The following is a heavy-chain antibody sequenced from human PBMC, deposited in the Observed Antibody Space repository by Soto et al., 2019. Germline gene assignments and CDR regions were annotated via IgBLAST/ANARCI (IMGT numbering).Heavy chain of an antibody. J-gene: IGHJ6*02. CDR2: ISNDGGIE. CDR1: GFTLSDFA. CDR3: ARAGPGMDV. V-gene: IGHV3-30-3*01. Sequence: QVQLVQSGGGVVQPGRSLRLSCAASGFTLSDFAMHWVRQAPGKGLEWVALISNDGGIEHYGDSVRGRFTISRDNSKHMLYLQMTSLRVEDTAVYYCARAGPGMDVWGQGTTVTVSS.